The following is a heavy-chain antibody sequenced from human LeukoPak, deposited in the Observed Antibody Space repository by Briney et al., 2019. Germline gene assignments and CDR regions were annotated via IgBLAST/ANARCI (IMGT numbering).Heavy chain of an antibody. CDR1: GGSISSSSYY. V-gene: IGHV4-39*01. D-gene: IGHD3-22*01. CDR3: ARLSSYYDSSGAIDY. CDR2: IYYSGST. J-gene: IGHJ4*02. Sequence: SETLSLTCTVSGGSISSSSYYWGWIRQPPGKGLEWTGSIYYSGSTYYNPSLKSRVTISVDTSKNQCSLKLSSVTAADTAVYYCARLSSYYDSSGAIDYWGQGTLVTVSS.